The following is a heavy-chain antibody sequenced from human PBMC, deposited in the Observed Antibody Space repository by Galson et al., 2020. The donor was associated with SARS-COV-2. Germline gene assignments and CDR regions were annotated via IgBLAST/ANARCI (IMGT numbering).Heavy chain of an antibody. CDR1: GFTVSSNY. CDR3: ARDLGELGVVY. CDR2: IYSGGST. V-gene: IGHV3-53*01. J-gene: IGHJ4*02. Sequence: QLGESLKISCAASGFTVSSNYMRWVRQAPGKGLEWVSVIYSGGSTYYADSVKGRFTISRDNSKNTLYLQMNSLRAEDTAVYYCARDLGELGVVYWGQGTLVTVSS. D-gene: IGHD3-16*01.